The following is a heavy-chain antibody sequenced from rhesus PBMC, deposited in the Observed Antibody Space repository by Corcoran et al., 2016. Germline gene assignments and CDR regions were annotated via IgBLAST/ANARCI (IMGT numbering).Heavy chain of an antibody. D-gene: IGHD6-13*01. Sequence: EVQLVETGGGLVQPGGSLKLSCAVSGFTFSSYGMSWVRQAAGKGLEWVSVINSGWGSPNSADSVKCRFTISRDNSKNTFSLQMNSLRAEDTAVYYCAKEFSSWPKNYYFDYWGQGVLVTVSS. V-gene: IGHV3S5*01. CDR1: GFTFSSYG. J-gene: IGHJ4*01. CDR3: AKEFSSWPKNYYFDY. CDR2: INSGWGSP.